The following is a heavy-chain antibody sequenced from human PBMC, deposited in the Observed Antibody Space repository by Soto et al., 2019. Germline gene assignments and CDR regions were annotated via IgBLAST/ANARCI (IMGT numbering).Heavy chain of an antibody. CDR2: ISGSGGST. J-gene: IGHJ5*02. CDR1: GFTFISYA. D-gene: IGHD2-2*01. V-gene: IGHV3-23*01. CDR3: AKAPAAMYGVRSWFDP. Sequence: GGSLRLSCAASGFTFISYAMNWVRQAPGKGLEWVSAISGSGGSTFYADSVKGRFTISRDNSKNTLYMQMNSLRAEDTAVYYCAKAPAAMYGVRSWFDPWGQGTLVTVSS.